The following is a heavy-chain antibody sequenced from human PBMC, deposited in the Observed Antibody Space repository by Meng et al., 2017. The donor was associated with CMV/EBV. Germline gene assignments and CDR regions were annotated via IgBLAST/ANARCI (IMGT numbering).Heavy chain of an antibody. Sequence: GESLKISCAASGFTFSSYAMHWVRQAPGKGLEWVSYISSSGSTIYYADSVKGRFTISRDNAKNSLYLQMNSLRAEDTAVYYCAREKGALNYWGQGTLVTVSS. CDR1: GFTFSSYA. V-gene: IGHV3-48*03. CDR3: AREKGALNY. CDR2: ISSSGSTI. D-gene: IGHD3-16*01. J-gene: IGHJ4*02.